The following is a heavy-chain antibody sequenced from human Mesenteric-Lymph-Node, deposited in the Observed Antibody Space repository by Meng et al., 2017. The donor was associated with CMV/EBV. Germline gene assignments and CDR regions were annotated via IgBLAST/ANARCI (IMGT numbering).Heavy chain of an antibody. Sequence: GESLKISCATSGFTFDEYGMSWVRQVPGKGLEWVSGVNWNGDATGYADSVKGRFTISRDNAKNSLHLQMNSLRAEDTALYHCARAIVVVVAATPRTTGYGMDVWGQGTTVTVSS. CDR3: ARAIVVVVAATPRTTGYGMDV. V-gene: IGHV3-20*01. D-gene: IGHD2-15*01. J-gene: IGHJ6*02. CDR1: GFTFDEYG. CDR2: VNWNGDAT.